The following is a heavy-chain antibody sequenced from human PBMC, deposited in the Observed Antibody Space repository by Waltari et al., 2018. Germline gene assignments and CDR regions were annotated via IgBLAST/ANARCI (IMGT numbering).Heavy chain of an antibody. Sequence: QLQLQQWGAGVLQPSETLSLTCAVYGGSLSSYYWGWIRQPPGEGLEWIGGINHAGDTNYNPSLRSRVTLLVDTSKSQFSLKLNSVTAADTAVYYCVRLEDCTGPGGNCYAGDSFAMDVWGQGTTVTVSS. CDR3: VRLEDCTGPGGNCYAGDSFAMDV. J-gene: IGHJ6*02. CDR1: GGSLSSYY. CDR2: INHAGDT. V-gene: IGHV4-34*02. D-gene: IGHD2-8*02.